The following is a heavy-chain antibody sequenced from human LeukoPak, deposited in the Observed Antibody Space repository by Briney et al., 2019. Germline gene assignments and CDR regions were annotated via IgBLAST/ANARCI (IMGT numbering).Heavy chain of an antibody. D-gene: IGHD1-26*01. Sequence: PSETLSLTCTVSGGSISSYYWSWIRQPPGKGLEWIGYIYYSGSTNYNPSLKSRVTISVDTSKNQFSLKLSSVTAADTAVYYCARTLGEMYSGSYYWGQGTLVTVSS. V-gene: IGHV4-59*12. CDR2: IYYSGST. J-gene: IGHJ4*02. CDR1: GGSISSYY. CDR3: ARTLGEMYSGSYY.